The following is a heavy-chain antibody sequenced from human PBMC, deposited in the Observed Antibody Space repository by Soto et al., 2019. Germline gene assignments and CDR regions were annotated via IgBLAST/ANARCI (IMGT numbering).Heavy chain of an antibody. CDR2: ISPSGNS. CDR3: ANKGGTYSFY. Sequence: QVQLQESGPGLVKPSGTLSLTCAVSGASISGSKWWTWVRQSPGKGLEWIGEISPSGNSNYNPSLNGRVTISVDKSMNQFSLRLTSLTAADTAIYYCANKGGTYSFYRGQGTLVAVSS. D-gene: IGHD2-15*01. V-gene: IGHV4-4*02. CDR1: GASISGSKW. J-gene: IGHJ4*02.